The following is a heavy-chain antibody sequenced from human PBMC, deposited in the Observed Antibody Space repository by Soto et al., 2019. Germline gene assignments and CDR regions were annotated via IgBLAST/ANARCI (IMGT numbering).Heavy chain of an antibody. J-gene: IGHJ6*03. D-gene: IGHD6-13*01. Sequence: PSETLSLTCNVSGGSITTGDYYWSWIRQHPGKGLEWIGYIFYSGSTYYNPSHNSRFIILLDTSKNQFSLMLSSVTAADTAVYYCARVHSSSWSLYYYYMDVWGKGTTVTVSS. CDR1: GGSITTGDYY. CDR2: IFYSGST. V-gene: IGHV4-31*02. CDR3: ARVHSSSWSLYYYYMDV.